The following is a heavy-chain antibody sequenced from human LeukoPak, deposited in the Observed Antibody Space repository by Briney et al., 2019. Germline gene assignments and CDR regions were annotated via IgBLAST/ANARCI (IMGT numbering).Heavy chain of an antibody. J-gene: IGHJ6*02. CDR1: GFTFSSYG. CDR3: ARGLRDDYGTDV. V-gene: IGHV3-74*03. CDR2: VYDDGSRP. Sequence: GGSLRLSCAASGFTFSSYGMHWVRQAPGKGLVWVSRVYDDGSRPAYADSVKGRFTIPRDNAENTVYLQMNSLRVEDTAVYYCARGLRDDYGTDVWGQGATVTVSS.